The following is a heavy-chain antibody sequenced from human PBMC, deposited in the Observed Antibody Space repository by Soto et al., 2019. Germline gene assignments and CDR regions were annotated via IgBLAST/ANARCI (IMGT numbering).Heavy chain of an antibody. CDR2: IIPIFGTA. CDR1: GGTFSSYA. CDR3: ARWGYSSSGGDYYYGMDV. D-gene: IGHD6-6*01. J-gene: IGHJ6*02. Sequence: QVQLVQSGAEVKKPGSSVKVSCKASGGTFSSYAISWVRQAPGQGLEWMGGIIPIFGTANYAQKFQGRVTITADESTSTAYMAVSRLRSEDTAGYDCARWGYSSSGGDYYYGMDVWGQGTTVTVSS. V-gene: IGHV1-69*01.